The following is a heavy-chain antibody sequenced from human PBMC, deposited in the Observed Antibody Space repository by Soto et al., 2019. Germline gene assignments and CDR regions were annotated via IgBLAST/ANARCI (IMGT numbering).Heavy chain of an antibody. V-gene: IGHV5-10-1*01. CDR1: GYSFTSYW. D-gene: IGHD3-22*01. Sequence: PGESLKISCKGSGYSFTSYWISWVRQMPGKGLEWMGRIDPSDSYTNYSPSFQGHVTISADKSISTAYLQWSSLKASDTAMYYCAMERSGYFGYFQHWGQGTLVTVSS. CDR2: IDPSDSYT. J-gene: IGHJ1*01. CDR3: AMERSGYFGYFQH.